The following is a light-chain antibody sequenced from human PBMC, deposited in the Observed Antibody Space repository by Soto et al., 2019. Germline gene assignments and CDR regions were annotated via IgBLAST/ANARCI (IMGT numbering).Light chain of an antibody. CDR2: DAS. CDR1: QYTSTW. Sequence: DNQMTQSPFTLSASVGDRVTITCRASQYTSTWLAWYQQKPGKAPNLLIYDASSLESGVPSRFSASGSGTESTLTISSLQPDDFATYYCQQYNSYPFIFGQGTKLEIK. J-gene: IGKJ2*01. V-gene: IGKV1-5*01. CDR3: QQYNSYPFI.